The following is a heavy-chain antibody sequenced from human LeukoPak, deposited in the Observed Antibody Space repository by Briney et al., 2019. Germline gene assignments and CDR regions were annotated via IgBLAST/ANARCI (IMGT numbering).Heavy chain of an antibody. Sequence: SETLSLTCTVSGGSISSYYWSWIRQPAGKGLEWIGRIYTSGSTNYNPSLKSRVTMSVDTSKSQFSLKLSSVTAADTAVYYCARDVGTGYSSGWYYYYGMDVWGQGTTVTVSS. CDR1: GGSISSYY. V-gene: IGHV4-4*07. CDR2: IYTSGST. D-gene: IGHD6-19*01. J-gene: IGHJ6*02. CDR3: ARDVGTGYSSGWYYYYGMDV.